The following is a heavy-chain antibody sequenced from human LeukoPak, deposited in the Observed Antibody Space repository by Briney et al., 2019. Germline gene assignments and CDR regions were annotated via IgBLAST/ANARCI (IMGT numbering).Heavy chain of an antibody. CDR2: ISSDGSLE. J-gene: IGHJ6*02. V-gene: IGHV3-30-3*01. CDR3: AKDLTGYYDSSGGYYYYGMDV. CDR1: GFTFSSYA. D-gene: IGHD3-22*01. Sequence: PGRSLRLSCAASGFTFSSYAMHWVRQAPGKGLEWLAVISSDGSLEYYADSVKGRITISRDNSKNTLYLQMNSLRPEDTAVYYCAKDLTGYYDSSGGYYYYGMDVWGQGTTVTVSS.